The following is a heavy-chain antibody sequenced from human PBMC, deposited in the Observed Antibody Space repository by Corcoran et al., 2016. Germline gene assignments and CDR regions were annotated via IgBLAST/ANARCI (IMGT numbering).Heavy chain of an antibody. D-gene: IGHD3-22*01. V-gene: IGHV3-33*01. J-gene: IGHJ4*02. CDR3: ARESQYYYDSSGYYNLLYY. Sequence: QVQLVESGGGVVQPGRSLRLSCAASGFTFSSYGMHWVRQAPGKGLEWVAVIWYAGSNKYYADSVQGRFTISRDNSKNTLYLQMNSLRAEDTAVYYCARESQYYYDSSGYYNLLYYWGQGTLVTVSS. CDR1: GFTFSSYG. CDR2: IWYAGSNK.